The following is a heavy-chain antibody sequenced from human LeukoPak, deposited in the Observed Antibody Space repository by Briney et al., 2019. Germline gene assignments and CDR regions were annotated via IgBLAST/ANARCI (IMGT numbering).Heavy chain of an antibody. D-gene: IGHD2-15*01. CDR2: ISGSGGST. J-gene: IGHJ4*02. Sequence: GWSLRLSCAASGFTFSSYAMSWVRQTPGKGLEWVSAISGSGGSTYYADSVKGRFTISRDNSKNTLYLQMNSLRAEDTAVYYCAKDNAIIVVVVAATHFDYWGQGTLVTVSS. CDR3: AKDNAIIVVVVAATHFDY. V-gene: IGHV3-23*01. CDR1: GFTFSSYA.